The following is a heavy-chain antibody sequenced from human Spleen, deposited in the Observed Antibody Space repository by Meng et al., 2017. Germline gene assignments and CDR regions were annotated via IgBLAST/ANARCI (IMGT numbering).Heavy chain of an antibody. J-gene: IGHJ4*02. D-gene: IGHD6-19*01. CDR1: GFIFTNFA. CDR3: AKASSGWYSYFDY. V-gene: IGHV3-21*04. CDR2: ISSSSSYI. Sequence: GESLKISCAASGFIFTNFAMNWVRQAPGKGLEWVSSISSSSSYIYYADSVKGRFTISRDNAKNSLYLQMNSLRAEDMALYYCAKASSGWYSYFDYWGQGTLVTVSS.